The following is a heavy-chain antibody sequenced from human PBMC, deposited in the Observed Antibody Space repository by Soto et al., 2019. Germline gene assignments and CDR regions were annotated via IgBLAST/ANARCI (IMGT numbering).Heavy chain of an antibody. Sequence: EVQLLESGGGLVQPGGSLRLSCAASGFTFSSYAMSWVRQAPGKGLEWVSAISGSGGSTYYADSVKGRFTISRDNSKNTLYLQMNSLRAEDTAVYYCAKGGAVDDSSGYYLYDAFDIWGQGTMVTVSS. CDR1: GFTFSSYA. J-gene: IGHJ3*02. D-gene: IGHD3-22*01. CDR3: AKGGAVDDSSGYYLYDAFDI. CDR2: ISGSGGST. V-gene: IGHV3-23*01.